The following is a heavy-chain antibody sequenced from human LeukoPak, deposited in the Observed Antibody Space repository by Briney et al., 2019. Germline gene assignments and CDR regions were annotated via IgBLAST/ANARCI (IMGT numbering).Heavy chain of an antibody. J-gene: IGHJ4*02. CDR1: GFTFSSYG. D-gene: IGHD5-18*01. CDR3: AKTDTAMIRSYYFDY. Sequence: SGGSLRLSCAASGFTFSSYGMHWVRQAPGKGLEWVAVILYDGSKKYYADSVKGRFTISRDNSKSTLYLQMNSLRTEDTAVYYCAKTDTAMIRSYYFDYWGQGTLVTVSS. CDR2: ILYDGSKK. V-gene: IGHV3-30*18.